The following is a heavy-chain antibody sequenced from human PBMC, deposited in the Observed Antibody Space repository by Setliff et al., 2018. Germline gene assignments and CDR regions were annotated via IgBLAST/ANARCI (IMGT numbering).Heavy chain of an antibody. CDR3: ASMSGLRYGYFF. CDR2: VDPEDGET. V-gene: IGHV1-69-2*01. Sequence: ASVKVSCKASGFTFTDYYMDWVQQAPGKGLEWMGRVDPEDGETLYAEKFQGRVTIVADTSINTAYMELSSLGSDDTAVYYCASMSGLRYGYFFWGQGTLVTVSS. D-gene: IGHD5-18*01. CDR1: GFTFTDYY. J-gene: IGHJ4*02.